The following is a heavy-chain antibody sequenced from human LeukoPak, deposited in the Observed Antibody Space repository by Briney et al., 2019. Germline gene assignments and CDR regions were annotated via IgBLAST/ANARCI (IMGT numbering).Heavy chain of an antibody. Sequence: GASVKVSCKASGYTFTSYYIHWVRQAPGQGLEWMGVINPSGGGTTYAQKFQGRVTMTRDTSTSTVYMELSSLRSEDTAVYYCARRLLTAYALDYWGQGTLVTVSS. CDR1: GYTFTSYY. J-gene: IGHJ4*02. V-gene: IGHV1-46*01. CDR3: ARRLLTAYALDY. CDR2: INPSGGGT. D-gene: IGHD3-16*01.